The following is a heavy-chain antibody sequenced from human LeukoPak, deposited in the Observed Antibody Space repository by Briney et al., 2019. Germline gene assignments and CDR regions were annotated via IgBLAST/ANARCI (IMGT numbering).Heavy chain of an antibody. CDR2: IYTSGST. V-gene: IGHV4-4*07. CDR3: ARDRRGYSSPDFDS. J-gene: IGHJ4*02. Sequence: PSETLSLTCIVSGGSISSYYWSWIRQPAGKGLEWIGRIYTSGSTNYNPSLKSRVTMSVDTSKNQFSLKLSSVTAADTAVYYCARDRRGYSSPDFDSWGQGTLVTVSS. CDR1: GGSISSYY. D-gene: IGHD5-18*01.